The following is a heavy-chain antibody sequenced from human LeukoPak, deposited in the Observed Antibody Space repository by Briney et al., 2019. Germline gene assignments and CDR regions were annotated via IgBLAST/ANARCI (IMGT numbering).Heavy chain of an antibody. J-gene: IGHJ4*02. D-gene: IGHD1-26*01. CDR1: GFTFSSYN. CDR3: ATESGTYSGACFDY. Sequence: GGSLRLSCAASGFTFSSYNMNWVRQAPGKGLEWVSYISSSSNTIYYADSVKGRFTISRDNAKNSLYLQMNSLRAEDTAVYYCATESGTYSGACFDYWGQGNLVTVSS. V-gene: IGHV3-48*01. CDR2: ISSSSNTI.